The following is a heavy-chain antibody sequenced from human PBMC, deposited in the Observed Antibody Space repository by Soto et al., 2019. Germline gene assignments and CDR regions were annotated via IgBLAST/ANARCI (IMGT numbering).Heavy chain of an antibody. CDR2: INPSGGST. CDR1: GYTFTDYY. CDR3: ARVFDYLLPFDY. Sequence: ASVKVSCKASGYTFTDYYIHWVRQAPGLGLEWMGLINPSGGSTNYAQKFQSRVTMTRDTSTSTVYMELSSLRSDDTAVYFCARVFDYLLPFDYWGQGTLVTVSS. J-gene: IGHJ4*02. V-gene: IGHV1-46*03. D-gene: IGHD3-9*01.